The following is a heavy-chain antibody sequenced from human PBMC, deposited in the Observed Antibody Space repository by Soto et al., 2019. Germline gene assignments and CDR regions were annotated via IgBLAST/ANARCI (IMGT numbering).Heavy chain of an antibody. J-gene: IGHJ4*02. CDR1: GFTFSNHW. D-gene: IGHD7-27*01. CDR2: ISYDGSIR. CDR3: VRNNWGPDY. Sequence: GGSLRLSCAASGFTFSNHWMHWVRRAPGKGLLWVARISYDGSIRDYADSVKDRFIVSRDNAKNTLDLQMNGLRVDDTAVYYCVRNNWGPDYWGQGT. V-gene: IGHV3-74*01.